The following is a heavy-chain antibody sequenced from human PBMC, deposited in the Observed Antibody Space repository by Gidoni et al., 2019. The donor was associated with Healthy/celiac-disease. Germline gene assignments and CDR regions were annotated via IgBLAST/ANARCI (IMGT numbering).Heavy chain of an antibody. CDR1: GFTFDAYA. Sequence: EVQLVESGGGLVQPGRFLSLSCAASGFTFDAYAMHWVRQAPGKGLEWGSGISWNSGSIGYADSVKGRFTISRDNAKNSLYLQMNSLRAEDTALYYCAKAVVPAVQGRHYYYGMDVWGQGTTVTVSS. CDR3: AKAVVPAVQGRHYYYGMDV. V-gene: IGHV3-9*01. J-gene: IGHJ6*02. CDR2: ISWNSGSI. D-gene: IGHD2-2*01.